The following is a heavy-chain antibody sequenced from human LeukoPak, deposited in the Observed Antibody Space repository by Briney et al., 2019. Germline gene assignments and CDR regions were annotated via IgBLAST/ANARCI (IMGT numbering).Heavy chain of an antibody. CDR1: GYTFSGYY. D-gene: IGHD3-22*01. CDR2: INPNSGDT. Sequence: GASVKVSCKASGYTFSGYYMHWVRQAPGQGLEWMGWINPNSGDTNYAQKFQGRVTMTRDTSIRTAYMELSRLRSDDTAVYYCARDAVSGDSSGYYLDYWGQGTLVTVSS. J-gene: IGHJ4*02. V-gene: IGHV1-2*02. CDR3: ARDAVSGDSSGYYLDY.